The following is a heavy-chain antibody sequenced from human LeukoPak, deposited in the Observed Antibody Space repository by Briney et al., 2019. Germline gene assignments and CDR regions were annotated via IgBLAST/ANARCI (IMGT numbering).Heavy chain of an antibody. CDR1: GFTFSSYW. V-gene: IGHV3-7*01. D-gene: IGHD2-21*02. J-gene: IGHJ4*02. CDR2: IKQDGSEK. Sequence: QPGGSLRLSCAASGFTFSSYWMSWVRQAPGKGLEWVANIKQDGSEKYYVDSVKGRFTISRDNAKDSLYLQMNSLRAEDTAVYYCARPIVVVTATQGYYDYWGQGTLVTVSS. CDR3: ARPIVVVTATQGYYDY.